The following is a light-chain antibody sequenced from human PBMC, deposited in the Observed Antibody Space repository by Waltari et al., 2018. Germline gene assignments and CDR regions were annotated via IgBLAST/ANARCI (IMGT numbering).Light chain of an antibody. CDR2: ATS. Sequence: TQLTQSPSSLSASVGDRVTIPCRASQVILGYLARYQQRPGKAPKFLIYATSTLRSGVPSRFSGSGSGTDFTLTISDLQPEDFATYYCQQLKSYPITFGQGTRLEIK. V-gene: IGKV1-9*01. J-gene: IGKJ5*01. CDR3: QQLKSYPIT. CDR1: QVILGY.